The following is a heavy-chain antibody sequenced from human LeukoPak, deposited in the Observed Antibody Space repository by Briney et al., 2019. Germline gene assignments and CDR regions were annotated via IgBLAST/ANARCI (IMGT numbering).Heavy chain of an antibody. V-gene: IGHV5-51*01. CDR1: GSFFTSYW. CDR2: IYPGDSDT. Sequence: GASLQISCKGSGSFFTSYWIGWVRPLPGKGLESMGIIYPGDSDTRYSPSFQGQATISVDKSNSTAYLQWSSLKDSDTAMYYCARAANYYYYYMDVWGKGTTVTVSS. J-gene: IGHJ6*03. CDR3: ARAANYYYYYMDV.